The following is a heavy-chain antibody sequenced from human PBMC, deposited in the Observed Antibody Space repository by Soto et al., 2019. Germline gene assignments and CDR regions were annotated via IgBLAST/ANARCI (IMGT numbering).Heavy chain of an antibody. CDR2: IYYGGST. D-gene: IGHD2-21*01. Sequence: PGKGLEWMRSIYYGGSTYYNPALKSRVTISVDTSKNQFSLKLSSVTAADTAVYFFFQAEDGIRDL. CDR3: FQAEDGIRDL. J-gene: IGHJ2*01. V-gene: IGHV4-39*01.